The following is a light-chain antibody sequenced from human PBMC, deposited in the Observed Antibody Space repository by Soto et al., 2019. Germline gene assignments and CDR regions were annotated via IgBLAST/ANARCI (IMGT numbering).Light chain of an antibody. V-gene: IGKV1-39*01. CDR3: QQSYSTPP. Sequence: DIQMTQSPSSLSASVGDRVTITCRASQNISSYLNWYQQKPGKAPKLLIYAASSLQSGVPSRFSGSGSGTDFTLTISSLQPEEFATYYCQQSYSTPPFGGGTKVEIK. CDR1: QNISSY. CDR2: AAS. J-gene: IGKJ4*01.